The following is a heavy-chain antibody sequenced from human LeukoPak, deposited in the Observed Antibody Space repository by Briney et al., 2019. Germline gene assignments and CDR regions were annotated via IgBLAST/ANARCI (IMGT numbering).Heavy chain of an antibody. CDR1: GYSFTSYW. J-gene: IGHJ5*02. CDR3: ARSHWQQLLHNWFDP. Sequence: PGESLKISCKGSGYSFTSYWIGLVRQMPGKGVEGVGIIYPGDSDTIYSPSCQGQVTISADKSISTAYLQWSSLKASDTAMYYCARSHWQQLLHNWFDPWGQGTLVTVSS. CDR2: IYPGDSDT. D-gene: IGHD6-13*01. V-gene: IGHV5-51*01.